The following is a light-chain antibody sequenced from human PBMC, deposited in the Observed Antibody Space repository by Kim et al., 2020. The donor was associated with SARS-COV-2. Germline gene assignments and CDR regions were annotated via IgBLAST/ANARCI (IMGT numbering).Light chain of an antibody. Sequence: ASVGDTVSITRRVSQTIHVWLAWYQQKPGRAPNLLIYKASYLEEGVPSRFSGSGSGTEFTLTISGLQREDFATYYCQQYNSDSPSTFGQGTKLEI. CDR1: QTIHVW. CDR2: KAS. CDR3: QQYNSDSPST. J-gene: IGKJ2*02. V-gene: IGKV1-5*03.